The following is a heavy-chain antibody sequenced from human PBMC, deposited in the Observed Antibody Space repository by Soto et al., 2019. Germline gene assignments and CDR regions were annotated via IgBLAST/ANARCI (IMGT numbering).Heavy chain of an antibody. J-gene: IGHJ4*02. CDR2: IIGDGVTT. CDR1: GFPFSSYW. D-gene: IGHD3-9*01. CDR3: AREYYGLLTGYYTDY. V-gene: IGHV3-74*01. Sequence: EVQLVESGGDLVQRGGSLRLSCAASGFPFSSYWMHWVRHTPGTGLDWVARIIGDGVTTYYADSVTGRFTVSRDNAKNTLSLQISGLRAEDTAVYYCAREYYGLLTGYYTDYWGQGTLVSVSS.